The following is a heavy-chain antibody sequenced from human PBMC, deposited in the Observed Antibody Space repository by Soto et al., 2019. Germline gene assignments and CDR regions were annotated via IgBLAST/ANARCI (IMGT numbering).Heavy chain of an antibody. D-gene: IGHD3-22*01. CDR3: ARAFFYQGSDSRGYSFDAFDF. CDR2: ISAHTGSS. V-gene: IGHV1-18*01. CDR1: GYTFTSSC. J-gene: IGHJ3*01. Sequence: QVQLVQSGAEVKKPGASVKVSCKASGYTFTSSCMSGVRQAPGQGLEWMGWISAHTGSSEYAQRFQGRVTMTTDRSTSTAYMELRSLRSDDTAVYYCARAFFYQGSDSRGYSFDAFDFWGPGTLVTVSS.